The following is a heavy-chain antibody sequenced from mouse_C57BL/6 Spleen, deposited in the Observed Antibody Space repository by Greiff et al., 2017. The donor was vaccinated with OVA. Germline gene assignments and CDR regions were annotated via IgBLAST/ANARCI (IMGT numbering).Heavy chain of an antibody. CDR2: IDPSDSYT. CDR3: ARKGPLFDY. J-gene: IGHJ2*01. V-gene: IGHV1-50*01. Sequence: QVQLQQPGAELVKPGASVKLSCKASGYTFTSYWMQWVKQRPGQGLEWIGEIDPSDSYTNYNQKFKGKATLTVDTSSSTAYMQLSSLTSEDSAVYYCARKGPLFDYWGQGTTLTVSS. CDR1: GYTFTSYW.